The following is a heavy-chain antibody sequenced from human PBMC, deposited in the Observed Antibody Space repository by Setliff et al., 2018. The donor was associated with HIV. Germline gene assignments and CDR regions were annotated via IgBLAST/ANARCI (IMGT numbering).Heavy chain of an antibody. CDR1: GGSIRSSSSY. Sequence: SETLSLTCTVSGGSIRSSSSYWGWIRQPPGKGLEWIGIIYYSGSTYYKPSIKSRVTISVDTSKNQFSLKLNSVTAADTAMYYCARVADADYLDYWDQGTPVTVSS. CDR3: ARVADADYLDY. V-gene: IGHV4-39*01. D-gene: IGHD2-15*01. J-gene: IGHJ4*02. CDR2: IYYSGST.